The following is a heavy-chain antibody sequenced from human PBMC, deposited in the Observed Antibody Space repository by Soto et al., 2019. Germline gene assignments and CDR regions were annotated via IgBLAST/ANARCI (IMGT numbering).Heavy chain of an antibody. V-gene: IGHV4-38-2*01. CDR3: AKGAQGSGWSLGYFDY. Sequence: SETLSLTCAASGYSITSGYYWGWIRQPPGKGLEWIGSIYHSGTTNYNPSLKSRVTISVDTSKNQFSLKLSSVTATDTAVYYCAKGAQGSGWSLGYFDYWGQGTLVTVSS. J-gene: IGHJ4*02. CDR1: GYSITSGYY. CDR2: IYHSGTT. D-gene: IGHD6-19*01.